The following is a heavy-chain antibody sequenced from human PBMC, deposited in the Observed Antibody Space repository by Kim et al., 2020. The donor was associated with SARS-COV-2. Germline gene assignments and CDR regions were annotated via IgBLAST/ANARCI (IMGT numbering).Heavy chain of an antibody. J-gene: IGHJ4*02. CDR3: ARTYYYGSGRFDY. Sequence: STPSLKSRVTISVDTTKNQFSLKLSSVTAADTAVYYCARTYYYGSGRFDYWGQGTLVTVSS. D-gene: IGHD3-10*01. V-gene: IGHV4-59*01.